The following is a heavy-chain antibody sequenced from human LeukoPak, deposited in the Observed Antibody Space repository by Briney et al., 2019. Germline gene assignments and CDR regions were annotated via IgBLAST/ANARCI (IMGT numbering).Heavy chain of an antibody. V-gene: IGHV3-48*03. J-gene: IGHJ4*02. CDR1: GFTFSSFE. CDR2: ISSSGSTI. CDR3: AREPGTNFDY. Sequence: PGGSLRLSCAASGFTFSSFEMNWVRQAPGKGLEWLSYISSSGSTIFYADSVKGRFTISRDNAKNSLYLQMNSLRVEDTAVYYCAREPGTNFDYWGQGTLVTVSS.